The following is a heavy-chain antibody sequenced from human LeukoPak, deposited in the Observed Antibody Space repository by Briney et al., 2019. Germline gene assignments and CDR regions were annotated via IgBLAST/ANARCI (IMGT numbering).Heavy chain of an antibody. CDR3: ARGGSYCTGPSCYTFDY. CDR1: GFTFSSYG. V-gene: IGHV3-30*02. CDR2: IRYDGSNK. Sequence: GSLRLSCAASGFTFSSYGMHWVRQAPGKGLEWVAFIRYDGSNKYYADFVKGRFTISRDNSKNTLYLQMNSLRAEDTAVFYCARGGSYCTGPSCYTFDYWGQGTLVTVSS. J-gene: IGHJ4*02. D-gene: IGHD2-2*02.